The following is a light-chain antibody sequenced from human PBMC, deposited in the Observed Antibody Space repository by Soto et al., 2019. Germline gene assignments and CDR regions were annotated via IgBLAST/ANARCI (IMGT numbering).Light chain of an antibody. CDR2: EAS. CDR3: QQHINWPLT. Sequence: EIVLTQSPCTLSLSPGERATLSCRASQTVSSSLAWYQQKPGQAPRLLIYEASNRATGIPARFSGSGSGADFTLTISSLEPEDFALYYCQQHINWPLTFGGGTKVDIK. CDR1: QTVSSS. V-gene: IGKV3-11*01. J-gene: IGKJ4*01.